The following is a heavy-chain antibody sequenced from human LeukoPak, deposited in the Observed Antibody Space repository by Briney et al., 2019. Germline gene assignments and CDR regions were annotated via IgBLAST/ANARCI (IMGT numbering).Heavy chain of an antibody. V-gene: IGHV1-46*01. J-gene: IGHJ4*02. CDR3: AGDGYNPYYFDY. D-gene: IGHD5-24*01. Sequence: GASVKVSCKASGYTFTSYYMHWVRQAPGQGLEWMGIINPSGGSTSYAQKFQGRVTMTRDMSTSTVYMELSSLRSEDTAVYYCAGDGYNPYYFDYWGQGTLVTVSS. CDR1: GYTFTSYY. CDR2: INPSGGST.